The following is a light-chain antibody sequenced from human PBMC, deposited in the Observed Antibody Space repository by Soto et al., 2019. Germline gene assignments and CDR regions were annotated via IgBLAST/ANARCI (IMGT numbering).Light chain of an antibody. J-gene: IGKJ1*01. CDR1: ESIDNW. CDR2: AAS. CDR3: QQYNSYST. Sequence: DIQMTQSPSTLSASVGDTVTITCRASESIDNWLAWYQQKPGKAPKLLIFAASTLVRGVPSRFSGSGSGTEFTLTISSLQADDFATYYCQQYNSYSTFGQGTKVDIK. V-gene: IGKV1-5*01.